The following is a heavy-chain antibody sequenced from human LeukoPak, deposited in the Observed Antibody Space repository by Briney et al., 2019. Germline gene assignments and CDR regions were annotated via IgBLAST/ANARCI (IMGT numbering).Heavy chain of an antibody. V-gene: IGHV3-21*01. D-gene: IGHD2-21*02. CDR2: ISSSSSYI. J-gene: IGHJ4*02. CDR1: GFTFSSYS. CDR3: ARTVGDYTLGGFDY. Sequence: TGGSLRLSCAASGFTFSSYSMNWVRQAPGKGLEWVSSISSSSSYIYYADSVKGRFTISRDNAKNSLYLQMNSLRAEDTAVYYCARTVGDYTLGGFDYWGQGTLVTVSS.